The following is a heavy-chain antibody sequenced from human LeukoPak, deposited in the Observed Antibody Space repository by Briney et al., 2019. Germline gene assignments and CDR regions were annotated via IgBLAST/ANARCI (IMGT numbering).Heavy chain of an antibody. Sequence: SETLSLTCTVSGGSMSSYYWGWIRQPPGKGLEWIGSIYSSGSTYYNPSLKSRVTISVDTSKNQFSLKLTSVTAADTAVYYCARAWVRSSGYYTDYWGQGTLVTVSS. D-gene: IGHD3-22*01. CDR1: GGSMSSYY. CDR3: ARAWVRSSGYYTDY. J-gene: IGHJ4*02. V-gene: IGHV4-39*01. CDR2: IYSSGST.